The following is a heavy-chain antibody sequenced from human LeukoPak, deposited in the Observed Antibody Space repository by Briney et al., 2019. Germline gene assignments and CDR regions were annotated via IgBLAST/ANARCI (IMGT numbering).Heavy chain of an antibody. J-gene: IGHJ6*03. CDR3: ARMIADRPHYYYYMDV. CDR1: AFTFSDYH. Sequence: PGGSLRLSCAASAFTFSDYHMSWIRQAPGRGLEWVSYISGTSLTIFYADSVKGLFTVSRDNAKNSLYLQMNSLRAEDTAVYYCARMIADRPHYYYYMDVWGTGTTVTVSS. CDR2: ISGTSLTI. V-gene: IGHV3-11*04. D-gene: IGHD6-6*01.